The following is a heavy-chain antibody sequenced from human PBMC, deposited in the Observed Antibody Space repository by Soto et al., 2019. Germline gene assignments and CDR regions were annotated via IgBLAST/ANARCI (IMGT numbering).Heavy chain of an antibody. CDR1: GFTFSSYG. V-gene: IGHV3-30*18. Sequence: PGGSLRLSCAASGFTFSSYGMHWVRQAPGKGLEWVAVISYDGSNKYYADSVKGRFTISRDNSKNTLYLQMNSLRAEDTAVYYCAKDGVYCSGGSCYRDWCFDLWGRGTLVTVSS. CDR2: ISYDGSNK. D-gene: IGHD2-15*01. J-gene: IGHJ2*01. CDR3: AKDGVYCSGGSCYRDWCFDL.